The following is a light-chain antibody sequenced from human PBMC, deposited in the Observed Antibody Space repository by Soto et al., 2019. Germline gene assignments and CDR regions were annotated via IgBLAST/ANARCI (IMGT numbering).Light chain of an antibody. V-gene: IGKV3-11*01. CDR3: QQRSSWRVT. CDR1: QSVSSY. Sequence: EIVLTQSPATLSLSPGERATLSCRASQSVSSYLAWYQQKPGQAPRLLIYDASNRATGIPARFSGSGSGTDFPLTISSLEPEDFAVYYCQQRSSWRVTFGPGTKVDIK. J-gene: IGKJ3*01. CDR2: DAS.